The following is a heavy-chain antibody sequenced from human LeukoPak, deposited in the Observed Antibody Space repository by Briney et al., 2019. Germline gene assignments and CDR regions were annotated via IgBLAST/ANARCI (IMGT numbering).Heavy chain of an antibody. CDR1: GFNFSSYG. CDR2: ISSSSTI. Sequence: GGSLRLSWAASGFNFSSYGMNWVRQAPGKGLEWFSYISSSSTIYYADSVRGRFTISRDNAKNSLYLQMNSLRAEDTAVYYCARGLLYGGKLEAWGQGTLVTVSS. J-gene: IGHJ4*02. V-gene: IGHV3-48*04. D-gene: IGHD4-23*01. CDR3: ARGLLYGGKLEA.